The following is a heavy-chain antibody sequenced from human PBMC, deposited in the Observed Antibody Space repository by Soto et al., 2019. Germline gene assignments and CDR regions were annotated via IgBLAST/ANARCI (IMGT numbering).Heavy chain of an antibody. V-gene: IGHV4-31*01. CDR1: GGSISSGGYC. J-gene: IGHJ4*02. CDR2: ISNSGST. Sequence: SETLSLTCTVSGGSISSGGYCWSWIRQHPGKGLEWIGCISNSGSTYYNSSLKSQVTISVDTSENQFSLKLTSVTDADTAVYYCARGVLLWGQGTLVTVSS. CDR3: ARGVLL.